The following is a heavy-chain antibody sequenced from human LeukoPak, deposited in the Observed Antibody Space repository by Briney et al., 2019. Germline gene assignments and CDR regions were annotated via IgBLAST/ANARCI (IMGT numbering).Heavy chain of an antibody. V-gene: IGHV3-23*01. CDR1: GFTFSSYA. D-gene: IGHD3-10*01. J-gene: IGHJ6*03. CDR3: AKARTYYYGSKDYYMDV. CDR2: ISGSGGST. Sequence: GGSLRLSCAASGFTFSSYAMSWVRQAPGKGLEWVSAISGSGGSTYYADSVKGRFTISRDNSKNTLYLQMNSLRAEDTAVYYCAKARTYYYGSKDYYMDVWGKGTTVTVSS.